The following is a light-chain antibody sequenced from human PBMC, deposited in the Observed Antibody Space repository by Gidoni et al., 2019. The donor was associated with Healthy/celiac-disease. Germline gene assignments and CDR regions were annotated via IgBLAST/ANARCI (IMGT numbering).Light chain of an antibody. CDR3: QQSYSTPLT. Sequence: IQMTQSPSSLAASVGDRVTITCPASQSISSYLNLYQQKPGKAPKLLIYAASSFQSGVPSRFSGSGSGTDFTLTSSSLQPEDFATYYCQQSYSTPLTFGGGTKVEIK. V-gene: IGKV1-39*01. CDR2: AAS. CDR1: QSISSY. J-gene: IGKJ4*01.